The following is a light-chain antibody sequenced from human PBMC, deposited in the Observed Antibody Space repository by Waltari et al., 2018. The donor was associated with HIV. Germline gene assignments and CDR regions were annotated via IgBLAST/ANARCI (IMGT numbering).Light chain of an antibody. CDR1: PNINRD. J-gene: IGKJ2*01. CDR3: QSYRTWPPMYT. CDR2: GAS. V-gene: IGKV3-15*01. Sequence: TQSPAALSVSPGQRVTLSCRASPNINRDVAWYQQKPGQAPRLLVYGASTRANGVPARFSGGGSGTDFTLTITSLQPEDFAVYYCQSYRTWPPMYTFGQGTKLEI.